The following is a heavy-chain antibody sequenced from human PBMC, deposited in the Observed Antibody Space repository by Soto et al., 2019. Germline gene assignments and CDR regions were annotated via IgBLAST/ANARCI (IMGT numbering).Heavy chain of an antibody. Sequence: GGSLRLSCAASGFTFSSYAMSWVRQAPGKGLEWVSAISGSGGSTYYADSVKGRFTISRDNSKNTLYLQMNSLSAEDTAVYYCAKVNTAMALYYYGMDVWGQGTTVTVSS. V-gene: IGHV3-23*01. CDR3: AKVNTAMALYYYGMDV. J-gene: IGHJ6*02. D-gene: IGHD5-18*01. CDR1: GFTFSSYA. CDR2: ISGSGGST.